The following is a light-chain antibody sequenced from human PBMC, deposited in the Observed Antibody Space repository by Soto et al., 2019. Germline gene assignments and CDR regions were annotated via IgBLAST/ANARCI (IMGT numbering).Light chain of an antibody. CDR1: SSDVGGYNF. CDR3: SSYTSNTTPYV. CDR2: DVT. J-gene: IGLJ1*01. V-gene: IGLV2-14*01. Sequence: QSALTQPASVSGSPGQSITISCTGTSSDVGGYNFVSWYQQHPDKAPKLIIYDVTYRPSGISNRCSGSKSGNTASLTISGLQAEDEADYYCSSYTSNTTPYVLGTGTKLTVL.